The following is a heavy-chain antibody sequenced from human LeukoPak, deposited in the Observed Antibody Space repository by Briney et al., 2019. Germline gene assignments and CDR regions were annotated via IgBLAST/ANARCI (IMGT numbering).Heavy chain of an antibody. CDR3: AKDMELSSSWFDY. V-gene: IGHV3-9*01. CDR1: GFTFDDYA. CDR2: ISWNSGSI. J-gene: IGHJ4*02. D-gene: IGHD6-13*01. Sequence: GGSLRLSCAASGFTFDDYAVHWVRQAPGKGLEWVSGISWNSGSIGYADSVKGRFTISRDNAKNFLYRQMNSLRAEDTALYYCAKDMELSSSWFDYWGQGTLVTVSS.